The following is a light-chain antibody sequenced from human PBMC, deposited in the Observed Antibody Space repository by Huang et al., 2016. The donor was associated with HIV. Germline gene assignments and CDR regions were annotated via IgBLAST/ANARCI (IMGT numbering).Light chain of an antibody. CDR2: DTS. CDR1: QSVSSS. V-gene: IGKV3-11*01. J-gene: IGKJ3*01. Sequence: EIVLTQSPATLSLSPGERATLSCKASQSVSSSLAWYQQKPGQAPRLLIYDTSNRATGIPARVSGSESVTDFTLTISSLEPEDFAVYYCQQRSNWPLFTFGPGTKVDIK. CDR3: QQRSNWPLFT.